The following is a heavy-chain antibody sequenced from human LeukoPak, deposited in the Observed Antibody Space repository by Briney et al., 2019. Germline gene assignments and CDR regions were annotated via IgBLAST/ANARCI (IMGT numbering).Heavy chain of an antibody. D-gene: IGHD3-22*01. CDR1: GGSFSGYY. CDR3: ARGRPRRYYDSSGYLDY. V-gene: IGHV4-34*01. Sequence: PSETLSLTCAVYGGSFSGYYWSWIRQPPGKGLEWIGEINHSGSTNYNPSLKSRVTISVDTSKNQFSLKLSSVTAADTAVYYCARGRPRRYYDSSGYLDYWGQGTLVTVSS. CDR2: INHSGST. J-gene: IGHJ4*02.